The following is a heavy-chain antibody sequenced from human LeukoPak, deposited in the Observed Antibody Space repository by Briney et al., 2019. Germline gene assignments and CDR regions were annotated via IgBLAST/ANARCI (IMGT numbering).Heavy chain of an antibody. CDR3: ALRDYDILTGYHY. D-gene: IGHD3-9*01. J-gene: IGHJ4*02. CDR2: IIPILGIA. CDR1: GGTFSSYA. Sequence: ASVKVSCKASGGTFSSYAISWVRQAPGQGLEWMGRIIPILGIANYAQKFQGRVTITADKSTSTAYMELSSLRSEDMAVYYCALRDYDILTGYHYWGQGTLVTVSS. V-gene: IGHV1-69*04.